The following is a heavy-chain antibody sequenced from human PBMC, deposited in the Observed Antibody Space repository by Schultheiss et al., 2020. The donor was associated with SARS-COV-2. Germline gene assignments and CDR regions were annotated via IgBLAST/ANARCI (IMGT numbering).Heavy chain of an antibody. J-gene: IGHJ3*02. D-gene: IGHD2-2*01. CDR1: GFTFSAYS. V-gene: IGHV3-48*04. CDR3: ARLNNAFVAFDI. CDR2: ISVSTGTI. Sequence: GGSLRLSCAASGFTFSAYSMNWVRQAPGKGLEWVSYISVSTGTIHYADSVKGRFTISRDNAKNSLYLQMNSLRAEDTAVYYCARLNNAFVAFDILGQGTMVTVSS.